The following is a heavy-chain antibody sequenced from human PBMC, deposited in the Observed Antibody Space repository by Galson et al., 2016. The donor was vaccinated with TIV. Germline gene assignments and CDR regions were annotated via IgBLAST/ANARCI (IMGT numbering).Heavy chain of an antibody. V-gene: IGHV1-3*01. CDR1: GYSFTTYA. D-gene: IGHD2-15*01. Sequence: SVKVSCKASGYSFTTYAMHWVRQAPGQGLEWMGCINAGNSNIKYSQKFQGRLTITRDTFASTAYMELSSLTSADTAVFYCARARRVARVVVAATGTAIDHWGQGTLVTVSS. CDR3: ARARRVARVVVAATGTAIDH. CDR2: INAGNSNI. J-gene: IGHJ4*02.